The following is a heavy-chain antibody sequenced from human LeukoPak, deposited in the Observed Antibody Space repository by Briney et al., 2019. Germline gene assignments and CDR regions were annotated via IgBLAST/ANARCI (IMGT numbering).Heavy chain of an antibody. CDR1: GGSVSSYC. CDR3: ARDGVAGGFDF. Sequence: SETLSLTCTVSGGSVSSYCWSWVRQPPGKGLEWIGSMCYSGSTNYNPSLKSRVIISVDTSRNQLSLKLSSVTAADTAVYYCARDGVAGGFDFWGQGTLVTVSS. D-gene: IGHD6-19*01. CDR2: MCYSGST. V-gene: IGHV4-59*02. J-gene: IGHJ4*02.